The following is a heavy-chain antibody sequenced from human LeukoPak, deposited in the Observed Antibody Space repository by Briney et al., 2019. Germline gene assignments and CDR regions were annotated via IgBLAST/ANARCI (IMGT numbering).Heavy chain of an antibody. Sequence: GASVKVSCKASGYTFTSYGISWVRQAPGQGLEWMGWINPNSGGTNYAQKFQGRVTMTRDTSISTAYMELSRLRSDDTAEYYCAREVEDDAFDIWGQGTMVTVSS. V-gene: IGHV1-2*02. CDR1: GYTFTSYG. CDR2: INPNSGGT. D-gene: IGHD5-24*01. CDR3: AREVEDDAFDI. J-gene: IGHJ3*02.